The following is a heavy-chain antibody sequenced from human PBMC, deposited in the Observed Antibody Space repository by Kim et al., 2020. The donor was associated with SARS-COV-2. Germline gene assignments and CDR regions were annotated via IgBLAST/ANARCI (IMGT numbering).Heavy chain of an antibody. CDR1: GFTFTAYY. J-gene: IGHJ4*02. Sequence: ASVKVSCKASGFTFTAYYIHWVRLAPGQGLEWMGWINLRSGGTSQTQTFQGSVTMTRDTSINTAYMEVTRLRPDDTAVYYCVRGESEYQLLSGLDYWGQGTLVTVSS. CDR3: VRGESEYQLLSGLDY. CDR2: INLRSGGT. V-gene: IGHV1-2*04. D-gene: IGHD2-2*01.